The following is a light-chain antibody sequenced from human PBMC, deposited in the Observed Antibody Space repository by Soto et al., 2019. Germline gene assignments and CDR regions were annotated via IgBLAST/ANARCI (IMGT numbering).Light chain of an antibody. CDR2: LAS. CDR1: QSVLYNFNNKNY. J-gene: IGKJ2*01. V-gene: IGKV4-1*01. Sequence: DIVMTQSPNSLAVSLGERATINCKSSQSVLYNFNNKNYLAWFQQKPGQPPKLLIYLASIREYGVPDRFSGSGSETDFTLTIDSLQAEDVAVYFCHQYHDPPYTFGQGTQLEI. CDR3: HQYHDPPYT.